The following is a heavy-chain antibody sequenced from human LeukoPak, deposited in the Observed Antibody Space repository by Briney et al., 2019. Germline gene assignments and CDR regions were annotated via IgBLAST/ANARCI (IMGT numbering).Heavy chain of an antibody. CDR2: MNDSGRT. D-gene: IGHD5-12*01. V-gene: IGHV4-34*01. J-gene: IGHJ4*02. CDR3: AGGLGIVATIRGALGY. CDR1: DESLNGYY. Sequence: SETLSLTCAVYDESLNGYYWSWIRQPPGKGLEWIGEMNDSGRTTYNPSLESRATISAERSKNQFSLKLTSVTAADTAVYYCAGGLGIVATIRGALGYWGQGTLVTVSS.